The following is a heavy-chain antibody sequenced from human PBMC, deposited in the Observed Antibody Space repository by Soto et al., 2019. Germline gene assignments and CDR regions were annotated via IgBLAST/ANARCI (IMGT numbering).Heavy chain of an antibody. CDR2: INHSGST. CDR1: GGSFSGYY. Sequence: SETLSLTCAVYGGSFSGYYWSWIRQPPGKGLEWIGEINHSGSTNYNPSLKSRVTISVDTSKNQFSLKLSSVTAADTAVYYCARNRAEATPYYYYYYMDVWGKGTTVTVSS. V-gene: IGHV4-34*01. D-gene: IGHD5-12*01. CDR3: ARNRAEATPYYYYYYMDV. J-gene: IGHJ6*03.